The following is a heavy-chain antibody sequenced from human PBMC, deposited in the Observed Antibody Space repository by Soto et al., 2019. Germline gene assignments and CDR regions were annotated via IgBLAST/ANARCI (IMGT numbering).Heavy chain of an antibody. CDR3: ARVDLPYYYDSSGYYDY. CDR1: GGSISSGDYY. Sequence: PSENLSLTCTVSGGSISSGDYYWSWIRQPPGKGLEWIGYIYYSGSTYYNPSLKSRVTISVDTSKNQSSLRLSSVTAADTAVYYCARVDLPYYYDSSGYYDYWGQGTLVTVSS. J-gene: IGHJ4*02. CDR2: IYYSGST. V-gene: IGHV4-30-4*01. D-gene: IGHD3-22*01.